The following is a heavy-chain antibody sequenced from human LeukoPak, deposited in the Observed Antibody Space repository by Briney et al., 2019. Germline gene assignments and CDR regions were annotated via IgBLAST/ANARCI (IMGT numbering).Heavy chain of an antibody. J-gene: IGHJ4*02. CDR2: IYYTGT. CDR1: GGSVTDYY. CDR3: ARSIVVVVAAVPLFDY. D-gene: IGHD2-15*01. Sequence: PSETLSLTCTVSGGSVTDYYWSWIRQSPGKGLEWIGYIYYTGTSYNPSLKSRVTISADTSKNQFSLKLISVTAADTAVYYCARSIVVVVAAVPLFDYWGQGTLVTVSS. V-gene: IGHV4-59*08.